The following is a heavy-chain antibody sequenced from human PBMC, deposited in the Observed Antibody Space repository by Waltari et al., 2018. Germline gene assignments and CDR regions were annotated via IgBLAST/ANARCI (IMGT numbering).Heavy chain of an antibody. V-gene: IGHV4-28*07. CDR3: AKKVDGRNWFDP. CDR1: GFSISSTNW. D-gene: IGHD1-26*01. Sequence: QAQLQESGPGLVKPSDTLSLTCAVSGFSISSTNWWVLIRQPPGKGLEWIGYIYYKGNTYYNPSLKGRVTMSGDTSKNQFSLKLASVTAVDTAMYYCAKKVDGRNWFDPWGQGTLVIVSS. J-gene: IGHJ5*02. CDR2: IYYKGNT.